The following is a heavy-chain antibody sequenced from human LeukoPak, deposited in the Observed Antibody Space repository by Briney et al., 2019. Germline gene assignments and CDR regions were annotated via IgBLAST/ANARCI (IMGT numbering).Heavy chain of an antibody. Sequence: ASVKVSCKVSGYTLTELSMHWVRQAPGKGLEWMGGFDPEDGETIYAQKFQGRVTMAEDTSTDTAYMEPSSLRSEDTAVYYCTTGSSHGYYYDSSGYYYPFDYWGQGTLVTVSS. V-gene: IGHV1-24*01. CDR3: TTGSSHGYYYDSSGYYYPFDY. D-gene: IGHD3-22*01. CDR1: GYTLTELS. J-gene: IGHJ4*02. CDR2: FDPEDGET.